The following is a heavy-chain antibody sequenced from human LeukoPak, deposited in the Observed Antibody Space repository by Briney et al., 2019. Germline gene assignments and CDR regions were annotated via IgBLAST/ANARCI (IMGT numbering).Heavy chain of an antibody. CDR3: ARGGSGWFQRDFDY. CDR2: ISYDGSDK. D-gene: IGHD6-19*01. CDR1: GFTFSSYG. V-gene: IGHV3-30*03. J-gene: IGHJ4*02. Sequence: GGSLRLSCAASGFTFSSYGMHWVRQAPGKGLEWVAVISYDGSDKYYADSVKGRFTISRDNSKSTLYLQMNSLRDEDTAVYYCARGGSGWFQRDFDYWGQGTLVTVSS.